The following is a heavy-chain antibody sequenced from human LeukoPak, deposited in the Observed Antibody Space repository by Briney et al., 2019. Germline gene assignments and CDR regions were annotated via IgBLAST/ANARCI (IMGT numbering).Heavy chain of an antibody. CDR1: GFTFSSYT. CDR3: VRGSLASGVVVYYYYYLDV. J-gene: IGHJ6*03. D-gene: IGHD3-3*01. Sequence: GGSLRLSCAASGFTFSSYTMNWVRQPPGKGLEWVSNIGISSTTIYYADSVKGRFTISRDNAKNSLYLQMNSLRADDTAVYYCVRGSLASGVVVYYYYYLDVWGKGTTVTVSS. V-gene: IGHV3-48*01. CDR2: IGISSTTI.